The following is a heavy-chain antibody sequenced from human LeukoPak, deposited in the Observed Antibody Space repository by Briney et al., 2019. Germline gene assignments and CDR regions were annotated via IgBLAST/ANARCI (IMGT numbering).Heavy chain of an antibody. V-gene: IGHV4-39*01. J-gene: IGHJ3*02. D-gene: IGHD3-22*01. CDR3: ARQTYYYDSSGYRGAFDI. CDR2: IYYSGST. CDR1: GGSISSSSYY. Sequence: PSETLSLTCTVSGGSISSSSYYWGWIRQPPGKGLEWIGSIYYSGSTYYNPSLKSRVTISVDTSKNQFSLKLSSVTAADTAVYYCARQTYYYDSSGYRGAFDIWGQGTMVTVSS.